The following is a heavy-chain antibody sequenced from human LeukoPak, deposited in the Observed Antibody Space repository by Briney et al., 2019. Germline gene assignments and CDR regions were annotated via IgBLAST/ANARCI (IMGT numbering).Heavy chain of an antibody. CDR3: AKDWAGSDKRYYFDY. J-gene: IGHJ4*02. V-gene: IGHV3-30-3*01. CDR2: VSFDGSNK. D-gene: IGHD5-24*01. Sequence: SGGSLRLSCAASGFTFSSCSMHWVRQASGKGLEWVAVVSFDGSNKYYADSVKGRFTISRDNSQNTLYLQMNSLRAEDTAVYYCAKDWAGSDKRYYFDYWGQGTLVTVSS. CDR1: GFTFSSCS.